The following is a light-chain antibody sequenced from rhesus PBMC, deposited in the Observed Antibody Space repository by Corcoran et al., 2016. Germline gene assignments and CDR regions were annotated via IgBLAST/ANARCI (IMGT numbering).Light chain of an antibody. Sequence: ETVVTQSPATMSLSPGERATLSCRASQSVGSYLAWYQKKHGQAPRLLIYVASNRANGIPDRVSGRGAGEDFTLTISILGPEDVGVYYCQHSSNLYSFGQGTKVEIK. V-gene: IGKV3-24*04. CDR1: QSVGSY. CDR3: QHSSNLYS. CDR2: VAS. J-gene: IGKJ2*01.